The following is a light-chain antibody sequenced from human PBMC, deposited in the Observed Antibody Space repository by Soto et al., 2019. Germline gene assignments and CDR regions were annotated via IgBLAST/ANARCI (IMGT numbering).Light chain of an antibody. V-gene: IGKV1-9*01. CDR3: QQLNSYLT. CDR2: AAS. CDR1: QGISSY. Sequence: IQLTQSPSSLSASVGDIVTITCRASQGISSYLAWYQQXPGKAPXXLIYAASTLQSGVPSRFSGSGSGTDFTLTISSLQPEDFATYYCQQLNSYLTFGGGTKVDIK. J-gene: IGKJ4*01.